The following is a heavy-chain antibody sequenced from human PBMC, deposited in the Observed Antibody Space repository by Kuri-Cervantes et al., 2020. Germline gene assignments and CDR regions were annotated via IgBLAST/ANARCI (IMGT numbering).Heavy chain of an antibody. D-gene: IGHD2-15*01. J-gene: IGHJ4*02. CDR2: IRYDGSNK. V-gene: IGHV3-30*02. CDR1: GFTFSSYG. Sequence: GESLKISCAASGFTFSSYGMHWVRQAPGKGLEWVAFIRYDGSNKYYADSVNGRFAISRDNSKNTLYLQMNSLRVEDTAIYYCAKGTRGYCSGGSCSNFDYWGQGTLVTVSS. CDR3: AKGTRGYCSGGSCSNFDY.